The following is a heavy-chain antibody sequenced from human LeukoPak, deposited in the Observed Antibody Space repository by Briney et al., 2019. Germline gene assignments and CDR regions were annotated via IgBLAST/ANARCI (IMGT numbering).Heavy chain of an antibody. D-gene: IGHD6-19*01. V-gene: IGHV1-24*01. CDR3: ATLGSGWYFYNWFDP. Sequence: GASVKVSCKVSGYTLTELSMHWVRQAPGKGLEWMGGFDPGDGETIYAQKFQGRVTMTEDTSTDTAYMELSSLRSEDTAVYYCATLGSGWYFYNWFDPWGQGTLVTVSS. CDR1: GYTLTELS. CDR2: FDPGDGET. J-gene: IGHJ5*02.